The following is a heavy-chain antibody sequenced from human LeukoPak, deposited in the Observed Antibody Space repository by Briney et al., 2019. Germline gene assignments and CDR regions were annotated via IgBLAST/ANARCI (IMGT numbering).Heavy chain of an antibody. D-gene: IGHD1-1*01. CDR1: GFTFSSLA. Sequence: GGSLRLSCAGSGFTFSSLAIHWVRQAPGKGLEWVAVISSDGSNKYYADSVKGRFTISRVNSKNTLYLQMNSLRAEDTAVYYCALLTTGTTFAANWFDPWGQGTLVTVSS. V-gene: IGHV3-30*04. CDR2: ISSDGSNK. CDR3: ALLTTGTTFAANWFDP. J-gene: IGHJ5*02.